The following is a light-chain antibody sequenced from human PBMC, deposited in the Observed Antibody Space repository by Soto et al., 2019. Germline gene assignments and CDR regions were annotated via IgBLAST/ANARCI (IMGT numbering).Light chain of an antibody. CDR3: CSYAGSSTLV. Sequence: QSALTQPASVSGSPGQSITISCTGTSTDVGSSNLVSWYQQHPGRAPKLMIYEVDKRPSGVSNRFSGSKSGSTASLTISGLQPEDEADYYCCSYAGSSTLVFGGGTKLTVL. CDR2: EVD. V-gene: IGLV2-23*02. CDR1: STDVGSSNL. J-gene: IGLJ3*02.